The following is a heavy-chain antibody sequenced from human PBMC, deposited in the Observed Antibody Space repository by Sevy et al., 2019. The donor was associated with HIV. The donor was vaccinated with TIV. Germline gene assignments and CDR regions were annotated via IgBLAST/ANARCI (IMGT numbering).Heavy chain of an antibody. D-gene: IGHD2-2*01. J-gene: IGHJ4*02. CDR2: TYYRSKWYN. CDR1: GDSVSSNSAA. CDR3: ARDLRVLVPAATSGFDY. V-gene: IGHV6-1*01. Sequence: SQTLSLTCAISGDSVSSNSAAWNWIRQSPSRGLEWLGRTYYRSKWYNDYAVSVKSRITINPDTSKNQFSLQLNCVTPGDTAVYYCARDLRVLVPAATSGFDYWGQGTLVTVSS.